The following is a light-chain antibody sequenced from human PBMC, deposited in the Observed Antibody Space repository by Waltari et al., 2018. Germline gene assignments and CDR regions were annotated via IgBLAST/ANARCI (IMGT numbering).Light chain of an antibody. V-gene: IGLV2-14*03. CDR3: AAYTSSSNFV. Sequence: HSALTQPASVSGSPGQSITISCTGTRSDVGAYDFVSWYRQHPDKVPNLIIFDVTERPSGISARFSGSKSGNTASLTISGLQAGDEADYYCAAYTSSSNFVFGSGTTVTV. J-gene: IGLJ1*01. CDR2: DVT. CDR1: RSDVGAYDF.